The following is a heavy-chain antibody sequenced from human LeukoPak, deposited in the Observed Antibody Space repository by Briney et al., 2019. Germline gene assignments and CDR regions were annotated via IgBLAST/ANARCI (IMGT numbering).Heavy chain of an antibody. J-gene: IGHJ6*02. CDR3: AKDHAYYYDSGSYYGSDYYGMDV. CDR1: GFTFSSYG. D-gene: IGHD3-10*01. CDR2: ISYDGSNK. V-gene: IGHV3-30*18. Sequence: GRSLRLSCAASGFTFSSYGMHWVRQAPGKGLEWVAVISYDGSNKYYADSVKGRFTISRDNSKNTLYLQMNSLRGDDMAVYYCAKDHAYYYDSGSYYGSDYYGMDVWGQGTTVTVSS.